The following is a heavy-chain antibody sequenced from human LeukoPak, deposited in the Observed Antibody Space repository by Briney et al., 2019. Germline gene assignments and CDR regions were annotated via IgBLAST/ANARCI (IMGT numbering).Heavy chain of an antibody. D-gene: IGHD2-15*01. CDR3: ARGRWVVAAIRPRGNWFDP. CDR2: INHSGST. V-gene: IGHV4-34*01. CDR1: GGSFSGYY. J-gene: IGHJ5*02. Sequence: SETLSLTCAVYGGSFSGYYWSWVRQPPGKGLEWIGEINHSGSTNYNPSLKSRVTISVDTSKNQFSLKLSSVTAADTAVYYCARGRWVVAAIRPRGNWFDPWGQGTLVTVSS.